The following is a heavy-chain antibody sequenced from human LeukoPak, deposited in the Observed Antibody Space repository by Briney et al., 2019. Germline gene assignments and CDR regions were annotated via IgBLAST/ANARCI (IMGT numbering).Heavy chain of an antibody. J-gene: IGHJ4*02. CDR3: AKIVASLVVF. Sequence: SETLSLTCTVSGGSISSANWWTWVRQSPGKGLEWIGEIYHSSTPNYNPSLKSRVTISVDTSKNQFSLKLSSVTAADTAVYYCAKIVASLVVFWGQGTLVTVSS. CDR1: GGSISSANW. CDR2: IYHSSTP. V-gene: IGHV4-4*02. D-gene: IGHD3-22*01.